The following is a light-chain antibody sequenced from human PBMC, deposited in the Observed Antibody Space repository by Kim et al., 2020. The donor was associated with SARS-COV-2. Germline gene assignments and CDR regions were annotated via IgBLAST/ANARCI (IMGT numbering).Light chain of an antibody. CDR2: DAS. CDR1: HSVSSSN. J-gene: IGKJ1*01. Sequence: SLGQRDTLSLSASHSVSSSNFVSYQQKPGHPPSLLIYDASSSAAGIPDRCSSGGSGTVFIPPISRREPEDFAVYYFQQYRSSPRTFGRGTKVEIK. CDR3: QQYRSSPRT. V-gene: IGKV3-20*01.